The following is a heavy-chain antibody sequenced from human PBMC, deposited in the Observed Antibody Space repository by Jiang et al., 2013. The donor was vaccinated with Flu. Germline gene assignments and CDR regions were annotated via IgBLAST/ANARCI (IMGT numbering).Heavy chain of an antibody. CDR1: GGSFSGYY. CDR3: ARLGAKVEMATMLTIFDY. Sequence: LLKPSETLSLTCAVYGGSFSGYYWSWIRQPPGKGLEWIGEINHSGSTNYNPSLKSRVTISVDTSKNQFSLKLSSVTAADTAVYYCARLGAKVEMATMLTIFDYWGQGTLVTVSS. V-gene: IGHV4-34*01. D-gene: IGHD5-24*01. CDR2: INHSGST. J-gene: IGHJ4*02.